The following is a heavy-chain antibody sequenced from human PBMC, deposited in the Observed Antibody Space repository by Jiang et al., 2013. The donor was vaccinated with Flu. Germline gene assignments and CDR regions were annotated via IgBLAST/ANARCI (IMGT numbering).Heavy chain of an antibody. CDR3: AKRPRSGGGVVPGIS. Sequence: GAEVKKPGSSVKVSCKASGGTFSSYAISWVRQAPGQGLEWMGRIIPILGIANYAQKFQGRVTITADKSTSTAYMELSSLRSEDTAVYYCAKRPRSGGGVVPGISWGQGTMVTVSS. CDR1: GGTFSSYA. D-gene: IGHD3-10*01. CDR2: IIPILGIA. V-gene: IGHV1-69*04. J-gene: IGHJ3*01.